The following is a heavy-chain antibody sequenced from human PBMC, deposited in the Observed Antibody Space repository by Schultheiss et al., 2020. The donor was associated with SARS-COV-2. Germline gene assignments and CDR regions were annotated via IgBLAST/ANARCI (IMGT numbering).Heavy chain of an antibody. Sequence: SETLSLTCTVSGGSISSYYWSWIRQPPGKGLEWIGYIYYSGSTNYNPSLKSRVTISVDTSKNQFSLKLSSVTAADTAVYYCARVRGKGGRGRYYYMDVWGKGTTVTVSS. CDR2: IYYSGST. D-gene: IGHD1-1*01. V-gene: IGHV4-59*12. CDR3: ARVRGKGGRGRYYYMDV. CDR1: GGSISSYY. J-gene: IGHJ6*03.